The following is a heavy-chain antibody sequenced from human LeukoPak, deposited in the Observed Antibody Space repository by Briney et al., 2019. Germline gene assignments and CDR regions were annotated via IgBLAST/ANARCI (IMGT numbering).Heavy chain of an antibody. CDR3: ARDTQDIVVVPAAIALRYYYYYGMDV. Sequence: PGGSLRLSCAASGFTFSSYAMNWVRQAPGKGLEWVSIIGGGGDSTSYADPVKGRFTISRDNSKNTLYLQMNSLRAEDTAVYYCARDTQDIVVVPAAIALRYYYYYGMDVWGKGTTVTVSS. D-gene: IGHD2-2*02. J-gene: IGHJ6*04. CDR1: GFTFSSYA. V-gene: IGHV3-23*01. CDR2: IGGGGDST.